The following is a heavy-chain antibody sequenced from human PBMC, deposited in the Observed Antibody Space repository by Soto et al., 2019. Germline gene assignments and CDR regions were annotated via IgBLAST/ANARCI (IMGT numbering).Heavy chain of an antibody. CDR2: ISGSGGRT. CDR1: GFTFSSYA. V-gene: IGHV3-23*01. Sequence: PGGSLRLSCAASGFTFSSYAMSWVRQAPGKGLEWVSAISGSGGRTYYADSVKGRFTISRDNSKNTLYLQMNSLRAEDTAVYYCAKGSYYYDSSGYAFGYWGQGTLVTVSS. CDR3: AKGSYYYDSSGYAFGY. D-gene: IGHD3-22*01. J-gene: IGHJ4*02.